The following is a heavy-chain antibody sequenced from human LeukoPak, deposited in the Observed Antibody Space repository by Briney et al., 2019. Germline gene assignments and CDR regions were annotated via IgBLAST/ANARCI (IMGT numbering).Heavy chain of an antibody. J-gene: IGHJ4*02. CDR2: IYYSGST. CDR1: GGSISSGGYY. V-gene: IGHV4-31*03. Sequence: SETLSLTCTVSGGSISSGGYYWSWIRPHPEKGLEWIGYIYYSGSTYYNPSLKSRVTISVDTSRNQFSLKLRSVTAADTAVYYGARGPDFPNFDDWGQGTLVTVSS. CDR3: ARGPDFPNFDD.